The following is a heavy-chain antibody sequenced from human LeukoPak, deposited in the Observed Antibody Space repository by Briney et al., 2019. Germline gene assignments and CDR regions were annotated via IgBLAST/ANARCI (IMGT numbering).Heavy chain of an antibody. D-gene: IGHD4-23*01. Sequence: GKSLRLSCAASGFNFFSYAMIWVRQAPGKGLEWVALIWYDGTYKYYADSVKGRFTVSRDNSKDTLFLQVDSLRAEDTAIYYCARELSYGGHSGPLDYWGQGTLVTVSS. CDR1: GFNFFSYA. CDR3: ARELSYGGHSGPLDY. CDR2: IWYDGTYK. J-gene: IGHJ4*02. V-gene: IGHV3-33*01.